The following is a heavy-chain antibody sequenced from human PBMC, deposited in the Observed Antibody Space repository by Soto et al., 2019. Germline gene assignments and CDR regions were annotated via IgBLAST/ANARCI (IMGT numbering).Heavy chain of an antibody. CDR1: GFTFSSYA. Sequence: PGGSLRLSCAASGFTFSSYAMSWVRQAPGKGLEWVSAISGSGGSTYYADSVKGRFTISRDNSKNTLYLQMNSLRAEDTAVYYCAKEYCSGWNNYYYYYGMDVWGQGTTVTVSS. D-gene: IGHD6-19*01. V-gene: IGHV3-23*01. J-gene: IGHJ6*02. CDR3: AKEYCSGWNNYYYYYGMDV. CDR2: ISGSGGST.